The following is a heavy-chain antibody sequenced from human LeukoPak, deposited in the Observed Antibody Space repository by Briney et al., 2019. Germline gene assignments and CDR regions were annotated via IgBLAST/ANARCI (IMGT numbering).Heavy chain of an antibody. Sequence: GGSLRLSCAASGFTFSSYAMHWVRQAPGKGLEWVAVISYDGSNKYYADSVKGRFTISRDNSKNTLYLQMNSLRAEDTAVYYCAGDFRIAGGGYYFDYWGQGTLVTVSS. V-gene: IGHV3-30*04. CDR2: ISYDGSNK. D-gene: IGHD2-15*01. CDR1: GFTFSSYA. CDR3: AGDFRIAGGGYYFDY. J-gene: IGHJ4*02.